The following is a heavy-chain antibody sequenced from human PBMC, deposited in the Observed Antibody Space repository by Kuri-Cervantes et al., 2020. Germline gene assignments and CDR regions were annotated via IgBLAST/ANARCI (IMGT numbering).Heavy chain of an antibody. Sequence: GGSLRLSCAASGFTFDDYAMHWVRQAPGKGLEWVSGISWNSGSIGYADSVKGRFTISRDNAKNSLYLQMNSLRAEDTALYYCTSVLALGGGSAFDIWGQGTMVTVSS. V-gene: IGHV3-9*01. CDR1: GFTFDDYA. D-gene: IGHD2-8*02. CDR2: ISWNSGSI. J-gene: IGHJ3*02. CDR3: TSVLALGGGSAFDI.